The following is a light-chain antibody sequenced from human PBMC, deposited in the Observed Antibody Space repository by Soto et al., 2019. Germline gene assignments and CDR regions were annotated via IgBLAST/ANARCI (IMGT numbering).Light chain of an antibody. CDR2: EGS. J-gene: IGLJ1*01. V-gene: IGLV2-23*01. Sequence: QSALTQPASVSGSPGQSITISCTGTSSDVGSYHLVSWYQHHPGKAPKLMIYEGSKRPSGVSNRFSGSKSGNTASLTISGLHAEVEADYYCCSYAGSSTLVFGTGTKLTVL. CDR1: SSDVGSYHL. CDR3: CSYAGSSTLV.